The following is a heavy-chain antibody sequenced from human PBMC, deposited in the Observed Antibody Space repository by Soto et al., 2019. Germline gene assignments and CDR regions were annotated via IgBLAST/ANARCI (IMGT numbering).Heavy chain of an antibody. D-gene: IGHD3-3*01. CDR3: ARVLRSVTIFGVVISAFDI. J-gene: IGHJ3*02. CDR2: IYYSGST. CDR1: DGFISSGDYY. Sequence: PSESLSLTFTFSDGFISSGDYYWSCMRQPPGKGLEWIGYIYYSGSTYYNPSLKSRVTISVDTSKNQFSLKLSSVTAADTAVYYCARVLRSVTIFGVVISAFDIWGQGTMVTVSS. V-gene: IGHV4-30-4*01.